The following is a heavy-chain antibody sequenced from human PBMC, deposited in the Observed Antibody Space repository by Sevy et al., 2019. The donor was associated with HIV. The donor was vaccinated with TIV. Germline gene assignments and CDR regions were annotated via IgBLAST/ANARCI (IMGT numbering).Heavy chain of an antibody. CDR2: ITTYNGYT. D-gene: IGHD4-17*01. J-gene: IGHJ4*02. Sequence: GPSVKVSCRTSGYTFTHYRLNWVRQAPGQGLEWMGWITTYNGYTYYAQQLQGRVTITRDTSTTTTYMELRSLTSDDTAIYFCARGDYAWDYWGQGTLVTVSS. CDR3: ARGDYAWDY. V-gene: IGHV1-18*01. CDR1: GYTFTHYR.